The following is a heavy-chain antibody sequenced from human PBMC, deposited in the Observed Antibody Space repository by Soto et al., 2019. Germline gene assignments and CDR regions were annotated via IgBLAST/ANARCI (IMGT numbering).Heavy chain of an antibody. CDR3: ARDRYVGYCSGGSCYDWFDP. D-gene: IGHD2-15*01. J-gene: IGHJ5*02. Sequence: GGSLRLSCAASGFTFSDYYMSWIRQAPGKGLEWVSYISSSGSTIYYADSVKGRFTISRDNAKNSLYLQMNSLRAEDTAVYYCARDRYVGYCSGGSCYDWFDPWGQGTLVTVSS. CDR2: ISSSGSTI. CDR1: GFTFSDYY. V-gene: IGHV3-11*01.